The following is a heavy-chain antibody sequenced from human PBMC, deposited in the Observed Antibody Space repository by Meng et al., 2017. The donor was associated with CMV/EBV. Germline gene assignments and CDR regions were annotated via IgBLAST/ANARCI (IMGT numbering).Heavy chain of an antibody. CDR1: GGSISSSS. J-gene: IGHJ4*02. D-gene: IGHD3-3*01. Sequence: ETLSLTCTVSGGSISSSSYYWGWIRQPPGKGLEWVSSISSSSSYIYYADSVKGRFTISRDNAKNSLYLQMNSLRAEDTAVYYCARETYRYDFWSGPMGLWGQGTLVTVSS. CDR3: ARETYRYDFWSGPMGL. V-gene: IGHV3-21*01. CDR2: ISSSSSYI.